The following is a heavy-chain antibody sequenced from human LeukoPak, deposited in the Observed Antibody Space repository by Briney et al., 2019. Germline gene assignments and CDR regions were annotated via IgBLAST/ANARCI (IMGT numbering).Heavy chain of an antibody. CDR2: IIPILGIA. V-gene: IGHV1-69*04. CDR1: GGTFSSYA. J-gene: IGHJ6*02. D-gene: IGHD2-15*01. CDR3: ARDASHCSGGSCYSRQSYYYYYGMDV. Sequence: SVKVSCKASGGTFSSYAISWVRQAPGQGFEWMGRIIPILGIANYAQKFQGRVTITADKSTSTAYMELSSLRSEDTAVYYCARDASHCSGGSCYSRQSYYYYYGMDVWGQGTTVTVSS.